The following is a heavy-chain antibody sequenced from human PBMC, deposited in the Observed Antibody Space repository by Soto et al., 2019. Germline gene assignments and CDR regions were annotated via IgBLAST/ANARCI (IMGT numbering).Heavy chain of an antibody. CDR2: IYPGDSDT. D-gene: IGHD2-2*01. CDR1: GYSFTSYW. J-gene: IGHJ6*02. V-gene: IGHV5-51*01. Sequence: GESLKISCKGSGYSFTSYWIGWVRQMPGKGLEWMGIIYPGDSDTRYSPSFQGQVTISADKSISTAYLQWSSLKASDTAMYYCASPVVPAAKGLSYYGMDVWGQGTTVTVSS. CDR3: ASPVVPAAKGLSYYGMDV.